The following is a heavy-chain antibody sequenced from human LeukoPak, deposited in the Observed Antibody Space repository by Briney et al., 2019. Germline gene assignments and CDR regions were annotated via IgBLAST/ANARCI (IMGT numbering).Heavy chain of an antibody. CDR1: GYTFTSYY. D-gene: IGHD3-10*01. CDR3: ARDLAGSYYRAAYSWFDP. J-gene: IGHJ5*02. Sequence: ASVKVSCKASGYTFTSYYMHWVRQAPGQGLEWMGIINPSGGSTSYAQKFQGRVTMTRDTSTSTVYMELSSLSSEDTAVYYCARDLAGSYYRAAYSWFDPWGQGTLVTVSS. CDR2: INPSGGST. V-gene: IGHV1-46*01.